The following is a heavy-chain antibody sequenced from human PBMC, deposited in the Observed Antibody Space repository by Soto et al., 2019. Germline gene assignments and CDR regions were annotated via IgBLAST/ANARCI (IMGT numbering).Heavy chain of an antibody. Sequence: QVLLVDSGGGVVQPGRSLRLSCAASGFTFSSYAMNWVRQAPGKGLEWVALISHDGINKYYADSVRGRFTISRDCSTNTLYLQMNSLRAADTAVYYCGRCTSTSCHLGSDYWGQGTLVTVSS. J-gene: IGHJ4*02. CDR1: GFTFSSYA. D-gene: IGHD2-2*01. CDR3: GRCTSTSCHLGSDY. V-gene: IGHV3-30-3*01. CDR2: ISHDGINK.